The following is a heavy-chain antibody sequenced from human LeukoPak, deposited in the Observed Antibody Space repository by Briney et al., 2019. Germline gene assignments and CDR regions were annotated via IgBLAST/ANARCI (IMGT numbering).Heavy chain of an antibody. Sequence: GGSLRLSCAASGFTFSNYAVNWIRQAPGKGLKWVSVISGSGSSIYYTDSVKGRFTISRDNSKNTLYLQMNSLRAEDTAVYYCAMGATSWSGYSFPKIFQHWGRGTLVTVSS. D-gene: IGHD3-3*01. V-gene: IGHV3-23*01. CDR1: GFTFSNYA. J-gene: IGHJ1*01. CDR3: AMGATSWSGYSFPKIFQH. CDR2: ISGSGSSI.